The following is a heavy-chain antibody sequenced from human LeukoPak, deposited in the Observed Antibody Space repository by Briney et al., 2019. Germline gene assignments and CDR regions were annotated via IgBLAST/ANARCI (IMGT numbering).Heavy chain of an antibody. V-gene: IGHV3-48*02. CDR3: ARAVTTNYDFWSGLSYYYGMDV. D-gene: IGHD3-3*01. Sequence: GGSLRLSCAASGFTFSSYSMNWVRQAPGKGLEWVSYISSSSSTIYYADSVKGRFTISRDSAKNSLYLQMNSLRDEDTAVYYCARAVTTNYDFWSGLSYYYGMDVWGQGTTVTVSS. J-gene: IGHJ6*02. CDR1: GFTFSSYS. CDR2: ISSSSSTI.